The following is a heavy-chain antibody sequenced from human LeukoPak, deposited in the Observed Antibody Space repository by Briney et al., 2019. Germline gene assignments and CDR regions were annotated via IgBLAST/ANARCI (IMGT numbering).Heavy chain of an antibody. Sequence: PGRSLRLSCAASGFTFSSYGMHWVRQAPGKGLEWVAVISYDGSNKYYADSVKGRFTISRDNSKNTLYLQMNSLRAEDTAVYYCAKAGRPGRGVITDAFDIWGQGTMVTVSS. CDR1: GFTFSSYG. D-gene: IGHD3-10*01. CDR3: AKAGRPGRGVITDAFDI. CDR2: ISYDGSNK. J-gene: IGHJ3*02. V-gene: IGHV3-30*18.